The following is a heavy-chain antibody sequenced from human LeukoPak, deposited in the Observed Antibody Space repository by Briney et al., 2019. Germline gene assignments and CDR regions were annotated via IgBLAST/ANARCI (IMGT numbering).Heavy chain of an antibody. CDR1: GFTFSSYG. Sequence: PGGSLRLSCAASGFTFSSYGMHWVRQAPGKGLEWVAVIWFDGSNKFFRDSVRGRFTISRDDSKNTLYLQMHSLRVEDTAVYYCTRDSGEYRSESYFDLWVRGTRVIVSS. CDR2: IWFDGSNK. J-gene: IGHJ2*01. CDR3: TRDSGEYRSESYFDL. D-gene: IGHD6-19*01. V-gene: IGHV3-33*01.